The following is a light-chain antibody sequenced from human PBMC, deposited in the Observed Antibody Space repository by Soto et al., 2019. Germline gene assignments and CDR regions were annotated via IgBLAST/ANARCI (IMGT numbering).Light chain of an antibody. Sequence: DIQMTQSPSTLSGSVGDRVTITCRASQTISSWLAWYQQKPGKAPKLLIYKASTLKSGVPSRFSGSGSGTEFTLTISSLQPYDFATYYCHHYNSYSEAFGQGTKVELK. V-gene: IGKV1-5*03. CDR2: KAS. CDR1: QTISSW. J-gene: IGKJ1*01. CDR3: HHYNSYSEA.